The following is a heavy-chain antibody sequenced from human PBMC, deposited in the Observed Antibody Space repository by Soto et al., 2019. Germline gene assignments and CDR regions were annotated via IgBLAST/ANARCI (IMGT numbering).Heavy chain of an antibody. CDR1: GFTFSSYA. CDR3: AKNPPFIVVVPAAIKTTQDYYYYGMDV. V-gene: IGHV3-23*01. D-gene: IGHD2-2*01. Sequence: LRLSCAASGFTFSSYAMSWVRQAPGKGLEWVSAISGSGGSTYYADSVKGRFTISRDNSKNTLYLQMNSLRAEDTAVYYCAKNPPFIVVVPAAIKTTQDYYYYGMDVWGQGTTVTVSS. CDR2: ISGSGGST. J-gene: IGHJ6*02.